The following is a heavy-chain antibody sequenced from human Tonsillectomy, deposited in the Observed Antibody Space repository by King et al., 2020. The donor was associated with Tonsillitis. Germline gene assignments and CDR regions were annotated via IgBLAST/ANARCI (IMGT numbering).Heavy chain of an antibody. CDR1: GDSVSSNTAA. D-gene: IGHD1-1*01. J-gene: IGHJ4*02. Sequence: VQLQQSGQGLVQPSQTLSLTCVISGDSVSSNTAAWNWIRQSPSRGLAWLGRTYYRSKWYNDYAEAVKSRISINPDTSKNQFSLQLTSVTPEDTAVYYCLSGWYFDTWGQGTQVTVSS. CDR2: TYYRSKWYN. CDR3: LSGWYFDT. V-gene: IGHV6-1*01.